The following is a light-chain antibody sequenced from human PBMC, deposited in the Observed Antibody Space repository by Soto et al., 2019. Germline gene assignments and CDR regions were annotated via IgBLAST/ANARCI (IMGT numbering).Light chain of an antibody. V-gene: IGLV2-11*01. J-gene: IGLJ1*01. CDR1: SSDVGGYDY. CDR3: CSYGGSYSV. Sequence: QSVLTQPRSVSVSPGQSVTISCTGSSSDVGGYDYVSWYQQHPGTAPKLMIYDVTKRPSGVPDRFSGSQSGNTAFLTISGLQAEDEADYYCCSYGGSYSVFGSGTKVTV. CDR2: DVT.